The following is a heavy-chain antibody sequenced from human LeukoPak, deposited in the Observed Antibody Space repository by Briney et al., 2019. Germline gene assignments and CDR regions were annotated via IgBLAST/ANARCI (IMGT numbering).Heavy chain of an antibody. V-gene: IGHV3-30*04. J-gene: IGHJ4*02. CDR2: ISYDGRNK. Sequence: GSLRLSCAASGFTFSSFAMHWVRQAPGKGLEWVAVISYDGRNKYYADSVKGRFTISRDTSKNTLSLQMNSLRAEDTAIYYCATERYCSTTSCGLDYWGQGTLVTVSS. D-gene: IGHD2-2*01. CDR3: ATERYCSTTSCGLDY. CDR1: GFTFSSFA.